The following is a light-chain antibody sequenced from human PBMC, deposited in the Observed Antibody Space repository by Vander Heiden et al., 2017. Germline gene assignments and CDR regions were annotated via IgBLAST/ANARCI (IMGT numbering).Light chain of an antibody. CDR1: QSVLYSSNNKNY. CDR3: QQYYSTPWT. J-gene: IGKJ1*01. V-gene: IGKV4-1*01. Sequence: DIVMTQSPDSLAVSLGESATINCKSSQSVLYSSNNKNYLAWYQQKPGQPPKRLIYWASTRESGVPDRFSGSGSGTDFTLTISSLQAEDVAVYYCQQYYSTPWTFGQGTKVEIK. CDR2: WAS.